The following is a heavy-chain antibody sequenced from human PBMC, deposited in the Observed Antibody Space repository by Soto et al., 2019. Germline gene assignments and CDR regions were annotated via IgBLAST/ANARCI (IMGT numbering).Heavy chain of an antibody. CDR2: ISGSGGST. Sequence: GGSLRLSCAASGFTFSSYAMSWVRQAPGKGLEWVSVISGSGGSTYYADSVKGRFTISRDNSKNTLYLQLNSLRAEDTAVYYCAKAGGRASYYFDYWGQGTLVTVSS. D-gene: IGHD6-6*01. CDR1: GFTFSSYA. J-gene: IGHJ4*02. CDR3: AKAGGRASYYFDY. V-gene: IGHV3-23*01.